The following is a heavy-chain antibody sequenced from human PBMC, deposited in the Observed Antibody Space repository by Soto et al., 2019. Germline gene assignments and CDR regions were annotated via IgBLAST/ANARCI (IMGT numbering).Heavy chain of an antibody. J-gene: IGHJ4*02. D-gene: IGHD6-19*01. Sequence: PGGSLRLSCAASGFTFNNYAMNWVRQAPGKGLEWVSAISNTGGSTYYADSVKGRFTISRDNSKNTLYLQMNSLRAEDTAVYYCAKSRPSSGGKLAYWGQGTLVTVSS. CDR1: GFTFNNYA. CDR2: ISNTGGST. CDR3: AKSRPSSGGKLAY. V-gene: IGHV3-23*01.